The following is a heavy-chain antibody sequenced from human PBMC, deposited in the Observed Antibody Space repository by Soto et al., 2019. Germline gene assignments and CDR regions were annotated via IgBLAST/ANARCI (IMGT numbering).Heavy chain of an antibody. CDR1: GFTFSSYA. Sequence: EVQLLESGGGLVQPGGSLRLSCAASGFTFSSYAMSWVRQAPGKGLEWVSAISGSGGSTYYADSVKGRFTISRDNSQNPLYLQMTSLRAEDTAVYYCAKKPAYGDYPFDYWGQGTLVTVSS. CDR3: AKKPAYGDYPFDY. CDR2: ISGSGGST. V-gene: IGHV3-23*01. J-gene: IGHJ4*02. D-gene: IGHD4-17*01.